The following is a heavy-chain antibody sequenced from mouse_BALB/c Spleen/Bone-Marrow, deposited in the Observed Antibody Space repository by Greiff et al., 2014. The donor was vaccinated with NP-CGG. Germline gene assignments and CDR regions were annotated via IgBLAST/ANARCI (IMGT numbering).Heavy chain of an antibody. D-gene: IGHD1-2*01. CDR1: GYSFTSYW. CDR3: TRRAATLDY. CDR2: IYPGDSDT. J-gene: IGHJ2*01. V-gene: IGHV1-5*01. Sequence: EVHLVESGTVLARPGASVKMSCKASGYSFTSYWIHWVKQRPGQGLEWIGAIYPGDSDTSFNQKFKDKAKLTAVTSASTAYMGLSSLTNEDSAVYYCTRRAATLDYWGQGTTLTDSS.